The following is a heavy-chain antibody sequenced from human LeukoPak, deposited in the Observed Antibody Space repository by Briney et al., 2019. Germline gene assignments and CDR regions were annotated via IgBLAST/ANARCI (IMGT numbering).Heavy chain of an antibody. CDR1: GSTFSDYY. CDR3: ARVFPGGGSSWPYYFDY. V-gene: IGHV3-11*01. CDR2: ISSSGSTV. J-gene: IGHJ4*02. D-gene: IGHD6-13*01. Sequence: GGSLRLSCAASGSTFSDYYMSWIRQAPGKGLEWVSYISSSGSTVYYAGSMKGRFTISRDNAKNSLYLQMISLRAEDTAVYSCARVFPGGGSSWPYYFDYWGQGTLVTVSS.